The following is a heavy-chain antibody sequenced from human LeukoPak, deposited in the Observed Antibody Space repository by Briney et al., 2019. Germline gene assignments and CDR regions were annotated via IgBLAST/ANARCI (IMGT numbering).Heavy chain of an antibody. CDR1: GYIFPNYD. CDR3: ARDDYPYGLDV. Sequence: ASVKVSCKASGYIFPNYDINWVRQATGQGLEWMEWMNPKTGNTGYAQKFQGRVTMTRDTSTNTAYMELSSLRLEDTAVYYCARDDYPYGLDVWGQGTTVTVSS. CDR2: MNPKTGNT. J-gene: IGHJ6*02. V-gene: IGHV1-8*01. D-gene: IGHD4/OR15-4a*01.